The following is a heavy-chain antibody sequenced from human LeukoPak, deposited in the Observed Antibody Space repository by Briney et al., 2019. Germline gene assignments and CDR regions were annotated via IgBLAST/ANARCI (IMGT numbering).Heavy chain of an antibody. Sequence: ASVKVSCKASGYTFTSCAISWVRQAPGQGLEWMGWISAYNGNTNYAQKFQGRVTMTRDTSISTAYMELSRLRSDDTAVYYCARDFDYWGQGTLVTVSS. J-gene: IGHJ4*02. CDR2: ISAYNGNT. CDR3: ARDFDY. CDR1: GYTFTSCA. V-gene: IGHV1-18*01.